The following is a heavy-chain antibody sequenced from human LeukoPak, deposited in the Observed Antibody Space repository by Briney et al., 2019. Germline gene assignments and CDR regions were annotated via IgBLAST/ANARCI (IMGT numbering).Heavy chain of an antibody. CDR2: IRQDGSEK. D-gene: IGHD3-22*01. Sequence: QPGESLRLSCAASGFTFSTFWMSWVRQAPEKVLEWVANIRQDGSEKYYVDSVKGRFTISRDNAKNSLYLQMNSLRADDTAVYYCARVGEDSNGYYASDQWGQGTLVTVSS. CDR1: GFTFSTFW. V-gene: IGHV3-7*01. CDR3: ARVGEDSNGYYASDQ. J-gene: IGHJ4*02.